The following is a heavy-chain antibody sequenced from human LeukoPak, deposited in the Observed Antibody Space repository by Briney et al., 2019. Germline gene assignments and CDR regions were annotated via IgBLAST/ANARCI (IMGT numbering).Heavy chain of an antibody. V-gene: IGHV1-18*01. CDR2: ISAYNGNT. CDR3: ARDSMVRGVIITLNLDY. J-gene: IGHJ4*02. Sequence: ASVKVSCKASGYTFTSYDINWVRQAPGQGLEWMGWISAYNGNTNYAQKLQGRVTMTTDTSTSTAYMELRSLRSDDTAVYYCARDSMVRGVIITLNLDYWGQGTLVTVSS. CDR1: GYTFTSYD. D-gene: IGHD3-10*01.